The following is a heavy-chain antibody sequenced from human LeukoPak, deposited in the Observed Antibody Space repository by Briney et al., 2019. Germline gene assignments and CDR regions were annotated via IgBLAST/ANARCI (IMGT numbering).Heavy chain of an antibody. CDR3: AKDSDYYGSGSYYLS. Sequence: GGSLRLSCTASTFTLDNYWMSWVRQAPGKGLEWVANIKQDGSEKYYVDSVKGRFTISRDNAKNSLYLQMNSLRAEDTAVYYCAKDSDYYGSGSYYLSWGQGTTVTVSS. V-gene: IGHV3-7*05. J-gene: IGHJ6*02. D-gene: IGHD3-10*01. CDR1: TFTLDNYW. CDR2: IKQDGSEK.